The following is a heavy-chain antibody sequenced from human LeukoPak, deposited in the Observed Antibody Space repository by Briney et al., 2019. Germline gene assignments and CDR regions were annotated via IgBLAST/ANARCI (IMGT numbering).Heavy chain of an antibody. CDR2: IYHSGIT. CDR1: GYSISSGYY. CDR3: ARDGRLNYGSGSYYSDWFDP. D-gene: IGHD3-10*01. V-gene: IGHV4-38-2*02. J-gene: IGHJ5*02. Sequence: PSETLSLTCTVSGYSISSGYYWAWIRQPPGKGLEWIGTIYHSGITFYNPSLRGRVIISVDTSKNQFSLRLSSVTAADTALYHCARDGRLNYGSGSYYSDWFDPWGQGTLVIVSS.